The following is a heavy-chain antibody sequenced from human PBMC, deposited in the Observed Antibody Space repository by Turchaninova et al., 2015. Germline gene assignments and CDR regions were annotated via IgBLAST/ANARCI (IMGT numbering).Heavy chain of an antibody. CDR3: ARLRIKNWGDDF. V-gene: IGHV3-48*04. Sequence: EVHLVESGGGLVQPGGSLRLSCAASGFTFRSYSINWVRQAPGKGLEWLSYISSTSSTIYYANSVKGGFTVSGDNAKNSLYLQMNSLRAEDTAVYYCARLRIKNWGDDFWGQGTLVTVSS. D-gene: IGHD7-27*01. CDR2: ISSTSSTI. J-gene: IGHJ4*02. CDR1: GFTFRSYS.